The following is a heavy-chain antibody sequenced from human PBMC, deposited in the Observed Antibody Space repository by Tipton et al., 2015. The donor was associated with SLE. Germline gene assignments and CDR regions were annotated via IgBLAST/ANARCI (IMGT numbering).Heavy chain of an antibody. CDR1: GYSISSGYY. CDR2: IYYSGST. J-gene: IGHJ1*01. V-gene: IGHV4-38-2*01. CDR3: ARAIAVAGTFAEYFQH. D-gene: IGHD6-19*01. Sequence: TLSLTCAVSGYSISSGYYWGWIRQPPGKGLEWIGSIYYSGSTYYNPSLKSRVTISVDTSKNQFSLKLSSVTAADTAVYYCARAIAVAGTFAEYFQHWGQGTLVTVSS.